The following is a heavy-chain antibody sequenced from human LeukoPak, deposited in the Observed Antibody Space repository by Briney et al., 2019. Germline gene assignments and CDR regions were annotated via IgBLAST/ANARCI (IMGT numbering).Heavy chain of an antibody. D-gene: IGHD3-16*01. CDR3: ATDAFSYPNT. CDR2: INEDETGK. Sequence: GSLRLSCTGSGFSVSNFWMAWVRQAPGKGLEWVANINEDETGKYYVDSVKGRFTISRDNAKNSLFLQMNSVRVEDTAVYYCATDAFSYPNTWGQGTQVPVSS. CDR1: GFSVSNFW. V-gene: IGHV3-7*01. J-gene: IGHJ5*02.